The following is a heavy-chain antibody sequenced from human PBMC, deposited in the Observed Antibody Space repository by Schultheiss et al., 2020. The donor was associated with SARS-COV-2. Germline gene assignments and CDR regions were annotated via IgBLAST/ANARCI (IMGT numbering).Heavy chain of an antibody. Sequence: ASVKVSCKASGYTFTSSALHWVRQAPGQRLEWMGWINPNSGGTNYAQKFQGRVTVTADESTSTAYMDLSSLRSEDTAVYYCASNLYSNYYFDNWGQGTLVTVSS. CDR2: INPNSGGT. CDR3: ASNLYSNYYFDN. CDR1: GYTFTSSA. J-gene: IGHJ4*02. V-gene: IGHV1-3*01. D-gene: IGHD4-11*01.